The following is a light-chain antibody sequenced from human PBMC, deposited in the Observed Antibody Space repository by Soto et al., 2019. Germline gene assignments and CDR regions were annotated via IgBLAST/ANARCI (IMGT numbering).Light chain of an antibody. CDR3: ASWDNRLGAVI. CDR1: SSNIGGTNY. J-gene: IGLJ2*01. V-gene: IGLV1-47*02. CDR2: SNN. Sequence: QSVLTQAPSASGTPGQKVFISCSGSSSNIGGTNYAYWYQQLPGAAPKLLMHSNNLRPSGVPERISGSKFGTAASLAISGLRSEDEAVYYCASWDNRLGAVIFGGGTKATVL.